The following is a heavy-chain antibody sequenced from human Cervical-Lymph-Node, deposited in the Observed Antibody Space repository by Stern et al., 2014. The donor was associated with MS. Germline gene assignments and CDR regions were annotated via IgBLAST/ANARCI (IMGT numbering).Heavy chain of an antibody. Sequence: VQLVESGAEVKKPGSSGNVSCRASGGTFNTHAISWVRQAPGQGLEWLGGMIPMFRTVRYAQKLQGRVTITADATTNTAYMELTNLRSEDTAVYFCARGEYDGGNGFFHYALDIWGQGTTVTVSS. J-gene: IGHJ6*02. CDR3: ARGEYDGGNGFFHYALDI. D-gene: IGHD3-10*01. CDR2: MIPMFRTV. CDR1: GGTFNTHA. V-gene: IGHV1-69*01.